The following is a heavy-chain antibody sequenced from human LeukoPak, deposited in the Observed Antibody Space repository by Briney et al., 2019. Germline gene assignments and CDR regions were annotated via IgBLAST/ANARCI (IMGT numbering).Heavy chain of an antibody. D-gene: IGHD3-22*01. CDR3: AKEYDSSGYYYVDAFDI. CDR1: GFTFSSYA. V-gene: IGHV3-23*01. Sequence: GGSLRLSCAASGFTFSSYAMSWVRQAPGKGLEWVSAISGSGGSTYYADSVKGRFTISRDNSKNTLYLQMNSLRAEDTAVYYCAKEYDSSGYYYVDAFDIWGQGTMVTVSS. J-gene: IGHJ3*02. CDR2: ISGSGGST.